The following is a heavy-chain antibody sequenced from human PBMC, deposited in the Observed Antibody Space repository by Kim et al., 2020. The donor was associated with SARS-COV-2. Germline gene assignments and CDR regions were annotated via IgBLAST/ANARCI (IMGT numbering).Heavy chain of an antibody. CDR1: GFTFRTYR. D-gene: IGHD3-9*01. J-gene: IGHJ3*01. CDR2: MTGSTTDI. V-gene: IGHV3-21*04. CDR3: TRDMSYFDPRGAFDF. Sequence: GGSLRLSCAASGFTFRTYRMHWVRQAPGKGLEWVSYMTGSTTDIYYTDSVKGRFTISRDNAKESLFLQMNSLRVEDTAIYYCTRDMSYFDPRGAFDFWGQGTMVTVSS.